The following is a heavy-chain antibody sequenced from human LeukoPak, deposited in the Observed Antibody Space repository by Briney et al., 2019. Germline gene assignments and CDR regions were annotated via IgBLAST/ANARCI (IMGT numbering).Heavy chain of an antibody. V-gene: IGHV4-30-4*01. J-gene: IGHJ4*02. D-gene: IGHD3-16*02. Sequence: PSQTLSLTCTVSGGSISSGDYYWSWFRQPPGKVLEWIGYIYFSGNTYYNPSLKSRVTISVDTSKTQFSLKLSSVTAADTAVYYCARVPNYVWGRYRSVGYWGQGTLVTVSS. CDR3: ARVPNYVWGRYRSVGY. CDR2: IYFSGNT. CDR1: GGSISSGDYY.